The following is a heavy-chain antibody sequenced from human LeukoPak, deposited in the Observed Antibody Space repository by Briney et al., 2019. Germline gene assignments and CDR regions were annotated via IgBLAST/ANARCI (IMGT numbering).Heavy chain of an antibody. D-gene: IGHD2-2*01. CDR2: ISGSGGST. CDR1: GFTFSSYA. J-gene: IGHJ4*02. Sequence: GGSLRLSCAASGFTFSSYAMSWVRQAPGKGLEWVSAISGSGGSTYYADSVKGRFTISRDNSKNTLYLQMNSLRAEDTAVYYCAASLPNIVVVPATKGPFGYWGQGTLVTVSS. CDR3: AASLPNIVVVPATKGPFGY. V-gene: IGHV3-23*01.